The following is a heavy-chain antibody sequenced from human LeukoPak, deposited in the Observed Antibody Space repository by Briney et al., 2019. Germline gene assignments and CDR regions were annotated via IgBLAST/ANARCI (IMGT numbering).Heavy chain of an antibody. J-gene: IGHJ6*03. Sequence: SETLSLTCAVYGGSFSGYYWTWIRQTPGKGLEWIGEMNPSGITNYNPSLKSRVTISVDTSKNQFSLKLSSVTAADTAVYYCARGRQDVTMIVVVMTAVSYYLDVWGKGTTVTVS. CDR3: ARGRQDVTMIVVVMTAVSYYLDV. CDR1: GGSFSGYY. D-gene: IGHD3-22*01. V-gene: IGHV4-34*01. CDR2: MNPSGIT.